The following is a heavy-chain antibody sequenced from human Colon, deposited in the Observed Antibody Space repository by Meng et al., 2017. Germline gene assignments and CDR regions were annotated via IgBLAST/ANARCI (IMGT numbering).Heavy chain of an antibody. J-gene: IGHJ4*02. V-gene: IGHV4-61*01. CDR2: GRT. CDR3: ARDNWGSLDY. CDR1: GASVRDTNYA. D-gene: IGHD7-27*01. Sequence: VQRQEAGPRLVRPSETPSLPCTVSGASVRDTNYAWRCIRQHPGKGLEGIGYGRTTHNPSLKSRVTISVDTSKNQFSLTLNSVTAADTAVYYCARDNWGSLDYWGQGTLVTVSS.